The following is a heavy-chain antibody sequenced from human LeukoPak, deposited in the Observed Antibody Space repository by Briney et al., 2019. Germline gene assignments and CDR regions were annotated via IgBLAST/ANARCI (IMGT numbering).Heavy chain of an antibody. CDR1: GGFISNINW. Sequence: SETLSLTCAVSGGFISNINWWSWVRQPPGRGLEWIGEVHQSGVTNYNPSLKSRVTISVDTSKNQFSLKLSSVTAADTAVYYCARGTHDCGVLEVWFDPWGQGTLVTVSS. CDR3: ARGTHDCGVLEVWFDP. CDR2: VHQSGVT. J-gene: IGHJ5*02. D-gene: IGHD4-17*01. V-gene: IGHV4-4*02.